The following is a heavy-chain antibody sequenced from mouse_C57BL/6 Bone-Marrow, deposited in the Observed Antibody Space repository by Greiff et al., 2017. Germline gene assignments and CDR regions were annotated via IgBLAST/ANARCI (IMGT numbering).Heavy chain of an antibody. J-gene: IGHJ1*03. V-gene: IGHV5-15*04. Sequence: DVMLVEPGGGLVQPGGSLKLSCAASGFPFSDYGMAWVRQAPRQGPAWVAFISNLAYSIYYADTVTGRFTISRENAKNTLYLEMSSLRSEDTAMYYCARGIYYYGPWYFDVWGTGTTVTVSS. D-gene: IGHD1-1*01. CDR3: ARGIYYYGPWYFDV. CDR2: ISNLAYSI. CDR1: GFPFSDYG.